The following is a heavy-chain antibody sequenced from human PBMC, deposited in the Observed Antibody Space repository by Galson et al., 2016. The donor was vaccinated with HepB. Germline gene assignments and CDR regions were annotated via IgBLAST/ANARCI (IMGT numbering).Heavy chain of an antibody. D-gene: IGHD1-26*01. CDR2: TTPIFGSA. CDR3: ARGATVGARVWFDP. J-gene: IGHJ5*02. Sequence: SVKVSCKASGGTFNSYVINWVRQAPGHGLEWMGGTTPIFGSATYAQKFQGRVTITAVESAHTVYMELRSLRSEDTAVYYCARGATVGARVWFDPWGQGTLVTVSS. CDR1: GGTFNSYV. V-gene: IGHV1-69*13.